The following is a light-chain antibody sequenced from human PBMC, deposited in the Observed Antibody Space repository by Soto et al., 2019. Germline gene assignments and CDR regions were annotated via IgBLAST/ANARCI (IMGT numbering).Light chain of an antibody. Sequence: DIVMTQSPLSLPVTPGDPSSISCSSSQSLLHSNGYNYLDWYLQKPGQSPQLLIYLGSNRSSGVPDRFSGSGSGTDFTLKISRVEAEDVGVYYCMQALQTWTFGQGTKVDIK. CDR3: MQALQTWT. J-gene: IGKJ1*01. CDR2: LGS. V-gene: IGKV2-28*01. CDR1: QSLLHSNGYNY.